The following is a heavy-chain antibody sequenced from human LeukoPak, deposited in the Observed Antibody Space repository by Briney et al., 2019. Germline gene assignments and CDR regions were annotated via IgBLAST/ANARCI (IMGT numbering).Heavy chain of an antibody. Sequence: GXGLEWVAVXWYDGSNKYYAASVKGRFTISRDNSKNTLDLQMNSLRAEDTAVYYCARDRSYDFWSGYSTPDYWGQGTLVTVSS. J-gene: IGHJ4*02. CDR3: ARDRSYDFWSGYSTPDY. D-gene: IGHD3-3*01. V-gene: IGHV3-33*01. CDR2: XWYDGSNK.